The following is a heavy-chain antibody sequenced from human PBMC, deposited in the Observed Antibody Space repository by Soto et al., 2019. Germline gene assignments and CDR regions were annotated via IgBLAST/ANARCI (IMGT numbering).Heavy chain of an antibody. CDR1: GGSISGSY. V-gene: IGHV4-59*01. D-gene: IGHD3-16*01. J-gene: IGHJ4*02. CDR3: AMSVAVPRAPIDY. CDR2: VYYTGST. Sequence: SETLSLTCSVSGGSISGSYWSWIRQSPGKGLEWLGYVYYTGSTNYSPSLRSRVSISVDTSKNEFSPRLSSVTAADPSVYFCAMSVAVPRAPIDYWGQRTQVTVSS.